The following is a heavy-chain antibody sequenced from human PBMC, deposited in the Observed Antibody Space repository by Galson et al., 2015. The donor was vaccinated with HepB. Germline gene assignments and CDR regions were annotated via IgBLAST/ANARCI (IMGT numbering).Heavy chain of an antibody. CDR3: ARVSRSSGRGENWFDS. D-gene: IGHD6-19*01. CDR2: ISAYNGDT. J-gene: IGHJ5*01. CDR1: GYTFTSYG. Sequence: SVKVSCKASGYTFTSYGITWVRQAPGQGLEWMGWISAYNGDTNYAQKLQGRVTMTTDTSTSTVYMELRSLGSDDTAMYYCARVSRSSGRGENWFDSWGQGTLVTVSS. V-gene: IGHV1-18*01.